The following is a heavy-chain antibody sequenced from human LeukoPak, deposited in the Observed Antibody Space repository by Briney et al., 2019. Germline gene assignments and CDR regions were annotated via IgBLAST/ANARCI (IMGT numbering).Heavy chain of an antibody. J-gene: IGHJ6*03. V-gene: IGHV3-23*01. Sequence: PGGSLRLSCAASGFTFSSYAMTWVRQAPGKGLEWVSSFTSMSRTIYYADSVKGRFTISRDHSYLYLQMNSLRADDTATYYCAKSNGDSIYYYYMDVWGKGTTVTVSS. CDR1: GFTFSSYA. CDR2: FTSMSRTI. CDR3: AKSNGDSIYYYYMDV. D-gene: IGHD7-27*01.